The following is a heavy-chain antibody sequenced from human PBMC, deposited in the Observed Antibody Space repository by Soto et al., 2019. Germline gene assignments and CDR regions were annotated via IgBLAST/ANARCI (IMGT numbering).Heavy chain of an antibody. V-gene: IGHV1-18*04. D-gene: IGHD3-3*02. CDR3: ASGPREIILAGIDD. Sequence: QVQLVQSGGEVKKPGASVKVSCKASGYTFTSYGISWVRQAPGQGLEWMGWISGKTGKTNYAQKLQGRVTITTNTPPSTAYMDLGTLRSDDTAGYYCASGPREIILAGIDDWRQGTTVTVSS. CDR1: GYTFTSYG. CDR2: ISGKTGKT. J-gene: IGHJ6*02.